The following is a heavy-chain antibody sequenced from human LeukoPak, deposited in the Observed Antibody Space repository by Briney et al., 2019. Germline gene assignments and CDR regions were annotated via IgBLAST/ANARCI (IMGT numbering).Heavy chain of an antibody. CDR2: IYHSGST. CDR1: GGSISSYY. D-gene: IGHD2-21*01. V-gene: IGHV4-59*12. J-gene: IGHJ4*02. Sequence: SETLSLTCTVSGGSISSYYWSWIRQPPGKGLEWIGYIYHSGSTYYNPSLKSRVTISVDRSKNQFSLKLSSVTAADTAVYYCARDAHIVVVRGGSYFDYWGQGTLVTVSS. CDR3: ARDAHIVVVRGGSYFDY.